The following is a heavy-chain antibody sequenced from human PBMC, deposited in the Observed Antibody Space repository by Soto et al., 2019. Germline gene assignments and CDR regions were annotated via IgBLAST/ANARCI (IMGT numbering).Heavy chain of an antibody. V-gene: IGHV3-23*01. CDR2: SATSGDVT. CDR3: AKTVEPIQLWLGFFDL. Sequence: GGSLRLSCAASGFTLSSQAMSWVRQAPGKGLEWVSGSATSGDVTHYADSVKGRFTISRDNSKNTLYLEMKSLRDEDTAVYYCAKTVEPIQLWLGFFDLWGQGTLVTVSS. D-gene: IGHD5-18*01. CDR1: GFTLSSQA. J-gene: IGHJ4*02.